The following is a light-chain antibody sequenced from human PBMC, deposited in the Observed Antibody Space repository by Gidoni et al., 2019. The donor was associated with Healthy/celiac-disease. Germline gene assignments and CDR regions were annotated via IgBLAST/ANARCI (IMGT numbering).Light chain of an antibody. CDR3: QQYGSSHWT. V-gene: IGKV3-20*01. J-gene: IGKJ1*01. CDR2: GAS. Sequence: EIVLPQSPGTLSLSQGERATLSCRASQSVSSSYLAWYQQKPGQAPRLLIYGASSRATGIPDRFSGSGSGTDFTLTISRLEPEDFAVYYCQQYGSSHWTFGQGTKVEIK. CDR1: QSVSSSY.